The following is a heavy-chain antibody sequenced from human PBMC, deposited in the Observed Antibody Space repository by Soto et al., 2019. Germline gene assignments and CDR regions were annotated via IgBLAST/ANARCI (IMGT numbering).Heavy chain of an antibody. Sequence: QVQLQESGPGLVKPSGTLSLTCAVSGDSISSHDWWSWVRQPPNKGLEWIAEIHHSGGTNYNPSLMIRATISVDNSKSQFTLKLISATAADTAVYYCVRNGYYSLDYWGQGTLVSVSS. D-gene: IGHD3-3*01. CDR2: IHHSGGT. J-gene: IGHJ4*02. CDR1: GDSISSHDW. CDR3: VRNGYYSLDY. V-gene: IGHV4-4*02.